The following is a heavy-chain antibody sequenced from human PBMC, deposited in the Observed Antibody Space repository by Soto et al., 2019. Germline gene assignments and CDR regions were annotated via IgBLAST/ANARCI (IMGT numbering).Heavy chain of an antibody. D-gene: IGHD5-12*01. J-gene: IGHJ6*02. V-gene: IGHV3-74*01. Sequence: EVQLVESGGGLVQPGGSLRLSCAASGFTFSSYWMHWVRQVPGKGLVWVSRINSGGSSTSYAESVKGRFTISRDNAKNTLYLQVNSLRDEDTALYYCARAAASTRNGMDVWGQGTTVTVSS. CDR2: INSGGSST. CDR3: ARAAASTRNGMDV. CDR1: GFTFSSYW.